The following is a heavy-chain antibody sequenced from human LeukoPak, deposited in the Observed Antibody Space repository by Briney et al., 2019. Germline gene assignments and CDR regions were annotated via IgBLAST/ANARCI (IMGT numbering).Heavy chain of an antibody. J-gene: IGHJ4*02. D-gene: IGHD4-17*01. Sequence: PGGSLRLSCAASGLSFSTYGMHWVRQAPGKGLEWVGRIKSKTDGGTTDYAAPVKGRFTISRDDSKNTLYLQMNSLKTEDTAVYYCTTVNGDYFYPNVYWGQGTLVTVSS. V-gene: IGHV3-15*01. CDR3: TTVNGDYFYPNVY. CDR2: IKSKTDGGTT. CDR1: GLSFSTYG.